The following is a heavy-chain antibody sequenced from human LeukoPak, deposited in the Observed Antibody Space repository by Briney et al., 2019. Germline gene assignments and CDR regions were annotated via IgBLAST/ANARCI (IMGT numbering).Heavy chain of an antibody. D-gene: IGHD2-15*01. Sequence: GGSLRLSCEASGLTFSSYAMSWVRQAPGKGLEWVSTIYGGGGSTYYTDSVKGRFTISRDNSKNTLYLQMNNLRAEDTAVYYCSKTRYWSGGTCYLDCWGQGTLVTVSS. V-gene: IGHV3-23*01. J-gene: IGHJ4*01. CDR3: SKTRYWSGGTCYLDC. CDR2: IYGGGGST. CDR1: GLTFSSYA.